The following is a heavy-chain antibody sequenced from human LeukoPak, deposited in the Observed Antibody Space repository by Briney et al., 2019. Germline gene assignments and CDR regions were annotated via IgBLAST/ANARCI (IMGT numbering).Heavy chain of an antibody. J-gene: IGHJ6*03. CDR2: ISSSGSTI. V-gene: IGHV3-48*03. CDR1: GFTFSSYE. Sequence: GGSLRLSCAASGFTFSSYEMNWVRQAPGKGLEWVSYISSSGSTIYYADSVKGRFTISRDNAKNSMYLQMNSLRAEDTAVYYCARAFQELPQLYYYYYMDVWGKGTTVTVSS. CDR3: ARAFQELPQLYYYYYMDV. D-gene: IGHD6-13*01.